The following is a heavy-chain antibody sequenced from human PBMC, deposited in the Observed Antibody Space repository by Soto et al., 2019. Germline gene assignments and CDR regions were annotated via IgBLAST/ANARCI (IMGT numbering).Heavy chain of an antibody. Sequence: GASVKVSCKASGGTFSSYTISWVRQAPGQGLEWMGRIIPILGIANYAQKFQGRVTITADKSTSTAYMELSSLRSEDTAVYYCARGWFGHPEEEYFDYWGQGTLVTVSS. D-gene: IGHD3-10*01. CDR1: GGTFSSYT. V-gene: IGHV1-69*02. CDR2: IIPILGIA. J-gene: IGHJ4*02. CDR3: ARGWFGHPEEEYFDY.